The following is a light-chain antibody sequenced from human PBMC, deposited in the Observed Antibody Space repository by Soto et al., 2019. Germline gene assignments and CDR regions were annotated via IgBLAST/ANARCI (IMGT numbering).Light chain of an antibody. CDR2: EVS. Sequence: DIQMTQTPLSLSVTPGQPASISCKSSQRLLNSDGKTYVYWYHQKPGQPPQLLISEVSNRFSGVPDGFSCSGSGTAFTLTISRVETEDVGVYYCMQSLHLPWTFGQGSKV. V-gene: IGKV2D-29*01. CDR1: QRLLNSDGKTY. J-gene: IGKJ1*01. CDR3: MQSLHLPWT.